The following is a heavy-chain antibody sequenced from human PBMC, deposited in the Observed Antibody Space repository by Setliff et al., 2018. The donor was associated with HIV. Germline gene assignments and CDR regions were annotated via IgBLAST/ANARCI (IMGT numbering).Heavy chain of an antibody. CDR3: TSWGVPRDGFDI. Sequence: GGSLRLSCAGSGFTFSSSWMHWVRQAPGKGLVWVSRINGDGSFTVNAYSVKGRFTISRDNSKNTLYLQMNSVRGEDTAVYYCTSWGVPRDGFDIWGHGTKVTVSS. J-gene: IGHJ3*02. CDR1: GFTFSSSW. V-gene: IGHV3-74*01. D-gene: IGHD3-16*01. CDR2: INGDGSFT.